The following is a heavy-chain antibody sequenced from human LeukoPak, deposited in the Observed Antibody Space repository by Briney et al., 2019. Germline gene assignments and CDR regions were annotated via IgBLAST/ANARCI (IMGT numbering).Heavy chain of an antibody. J-gene: IGHJ4*02. Sequence: PSETLSLTCTVSGGSISSYYWSWIRQPPGKGLEWIGYIYYSGSTNYNPSLKSRVTISVDTSKNQFSLKLSSVTAADTAVYYCARAIDDSSGHRIYYFDYWGQGTLVTVSS. D-gene: IGHD3-22*01. CDR2: IYYSGST. CDR3: ARAIDDSSGHRIYYFDY. CDR1: GGSISSYY. V-gene: IGHV4-59*01.